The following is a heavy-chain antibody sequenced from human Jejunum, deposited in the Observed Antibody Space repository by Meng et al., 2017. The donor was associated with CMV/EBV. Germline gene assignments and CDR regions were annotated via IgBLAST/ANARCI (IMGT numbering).Heavy chain of an antibody. D-gene: IGHD1-26*01. J-gene: IGHJ4*02. CDR3: VAVVGLTLDF. CDR2: VHYRGNT. Sequence: TCSVSGGSVSGTSYYWSWIRQSPGKGLEWIGFVHYRGNTKYNPSLESRVSMSVDTSKNQFSLKLSSVTGADTAIYYCVAVVGLTLDFWGQGTLVTVSS. CDR1: GGSVSGTSYY. V-gene: IGHV4-61*01.